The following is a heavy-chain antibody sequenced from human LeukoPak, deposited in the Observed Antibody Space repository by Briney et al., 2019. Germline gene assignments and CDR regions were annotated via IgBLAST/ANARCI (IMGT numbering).Heavy chain of an antibody. CDR2: ISSSGGSP. CDR1: GFTFSTYA. J-gene: IGHJ4*02. V-gene: IGHV3-23*01. D-gene: IGHD2-2*01. Sequence: GGSLRLSCVASGFTFSTYALSWVRQAPGKGLEWVSAISSSGGSPYYADSVNGRFTISRDNSKSTLYLQMNGLRAEDTALYYCAKDQALSLSSSRALDYWGQGTLVTVSS. CDR3: AKDQALSLSSSRALDY.